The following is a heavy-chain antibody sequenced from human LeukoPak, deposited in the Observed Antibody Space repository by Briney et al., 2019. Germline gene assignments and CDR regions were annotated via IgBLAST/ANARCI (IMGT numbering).Heavy chain of an antibody. CDR3: ARAQYQLPVVVNNWFDP. CDR2: IYYSGST. D-gene: IGHD2-2*01. Sequence: SETLSLTCTVSGGSISSYYWSWIRQPPGKGLEWIGYIYYSGSTNYNPSLKSRVTISVDTSKTQFSLKLSSVTAADTAVYYCARAQYQLPVVVNNWFDPWGQGTLVTVSS. J-gene: IGHJ5*02. CDR1: GGSISSYY. V-gene: IGHV4-59*01.